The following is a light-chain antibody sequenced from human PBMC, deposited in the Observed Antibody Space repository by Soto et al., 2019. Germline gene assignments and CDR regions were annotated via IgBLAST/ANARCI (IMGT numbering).Light chain of an antibody. J-gene: IGKJ1*01. CDR3: QQYNSYFTWT. CDR2: KAS. V-gene: IGKV1-5*03. Sequence: DIQMTQSTSTLSASVGDRLTITWRASQSINNWLAWYQKKPGRAPKLLIYKASVLETVAPSRFSGTGSGTEFTLTINGLQPDDFATYYCQQYNSYFTWTFGQGTKVDIK. CDR1: QSINNW.